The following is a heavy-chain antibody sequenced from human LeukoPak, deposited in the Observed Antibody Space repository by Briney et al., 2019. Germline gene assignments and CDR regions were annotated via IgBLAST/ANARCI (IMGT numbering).Heavy chain of an antibody. CDR3: ARPQVVVLNPFDY. CDR2: ITGSADRT. CDR1: GFTVSSNY. J-gene: IGHJ4*02. D-gene: IGHD3-10*01. Sequence: GGSLRLSCAASGFTVSSNYMSWVRQAPGKGLEWVSAITGSADRTHYADSVKGRFTISRDNSKNIVYLQMNSLRAKDTAVYFCARPQVVVLNPFDYWGQGTLVTVSS. V-gene: IGHV3-23*01.